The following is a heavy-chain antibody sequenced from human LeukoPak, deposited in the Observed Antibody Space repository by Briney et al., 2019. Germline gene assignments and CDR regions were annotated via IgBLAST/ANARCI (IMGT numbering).Heavy chain of an antibody. CDR2: ISSSGITI. D-gene: IGHD1-26*01. CDR3: ARDTDRYSGSSSEGDP. J-gene: IGHJ5*02. Sequence: PGGSLRLSCAASGFTFSDYYMSWIRQAPGKGLEWVSYISSSGITIYYADSVKGRFTISRDNAKNSLYLQMNSLRVEDTAVYYCARDTDRYSGSSSEGDPWGQGTLVTVSS. V-gene: IGHV3-11*01. CDR1: GFTFSDYY.